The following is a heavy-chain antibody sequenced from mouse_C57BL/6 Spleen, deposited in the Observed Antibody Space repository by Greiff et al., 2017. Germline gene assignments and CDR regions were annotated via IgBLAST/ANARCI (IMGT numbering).Heavy chain of an antibody. V-gene: IGHV2-2*01. Sequence: VQLQQSGPGLVQPSQSLSITCTVSGFSLTSYGVHWVRQSPGKGLEWLGVIWSGGSTDYNAAFISRLSISKDNSKSQVFFKMNSLQADDTAIYYCATYYYGSSYRYAMDYWGQGTSVTVSS. CDR1: GFSLTSYG. CDR2: IWSGGST. J-gene: IGHJ4*01. CDR3: ATYYYGSSYRYAMDY. D-gene: IGHD1-1*01.